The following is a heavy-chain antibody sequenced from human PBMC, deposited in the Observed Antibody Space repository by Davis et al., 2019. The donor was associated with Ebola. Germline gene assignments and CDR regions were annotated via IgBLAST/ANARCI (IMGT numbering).Heavy chain of an antibody. CDR2: IIPILGPG. V-gene: IGHV1-69*06. CDR1: GYTFTSYG. CDR3: AREGGYSSGWPYFDN. D-gene: IGHD6-19*01. Sequence: AASVKVSCKASGYTFTSYGINWVRQAPGQGLEWMGGIIPILGPGNYGQKFQGRVTITADKSTSTAYMELSSLRYEDTAVYYCAREGGYSSGWPYFDNWGQGTLVTVSS. J-gene: IGHJ4*02.